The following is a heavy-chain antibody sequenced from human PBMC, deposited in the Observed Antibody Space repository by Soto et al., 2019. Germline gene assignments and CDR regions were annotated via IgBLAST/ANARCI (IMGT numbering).Heavy chain of an antibody. D-gene: IGHD4-17*01. Sequence: QVQLQESGPGLVKPSGTLSLTCAVSGGSISSSNWWSWVRQPPGKGMEWIGEIFHSGTTSYNPSLKRRVTISLDKSKNPFSLKLSSVTAADTAVYYCARDGDYGDPKDYWGQGTLVTVSS. CDR3: ARDGDYGDPKDY. CDR1: GGSISSSNW. CDR2: IFHSGTT. V-gene: IGHV4-4*02. J-gene: IGHJ4*02.